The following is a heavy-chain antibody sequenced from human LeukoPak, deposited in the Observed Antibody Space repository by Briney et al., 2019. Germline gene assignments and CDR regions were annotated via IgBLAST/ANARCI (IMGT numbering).Heavy chain of an antibody. J-gene: IGHJ6*02. CDR1: GFTFSSYS. V-gene: IGHV3-21*01. CDR3: ARDLLVDYYGMDV. Sequence: GSLRLSCAASGFTFSSYSMNWVRQAPGKGLEWVSSISSSSSYIYYADSAKGRFTISRDNAKNSLYLQMNSLRAEDTAVYYCARDLLVDYYGMDVWGQGTTVTVSS. CDR2: ISSSSSYI. D-gene: IGHD6-6*01.